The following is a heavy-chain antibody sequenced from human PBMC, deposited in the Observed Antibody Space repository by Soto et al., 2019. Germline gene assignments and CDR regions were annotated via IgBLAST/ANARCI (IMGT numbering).Heavy chain of an antibody. CDR2: ISHSGST. CDR3: AREYTYGSNFFDC. CDR1: GGSISSAAYY. Sequence: QVQLQESGPGLVKPSQTLSLSCTVSGGSISSAAYYWSWLRPHPGKGLEWIGYISHSGSTYYTPSLKSRVIISADTSKNQFSLNLTSVTAAYTAVYYCAREYTYGSNFFDCWGQGALVTVSS. J-gene: IGHJ4*02. V-gene: IGHV4-31*03. D-gene: IGHD5-18*01.